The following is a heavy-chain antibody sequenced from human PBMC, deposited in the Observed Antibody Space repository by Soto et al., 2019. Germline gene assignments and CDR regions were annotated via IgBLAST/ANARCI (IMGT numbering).Heavy chain of an antibody. CDR2: IIPILGIA. CDR1: GGTLSSYT. CDR3: AREGRGYSGYYLDY. J-gene: IGHJ4*02. V-gene: IGHV1-69*08. D-gene: IGHD5-12*01. Sequence: QVQLVQSGAEVKKPGSSVKVSCKASGGTLSSYTISWVRQAPGQGLEWMGRIIPILGIANYAQKFQGRVTITADKSTSTAYMELSSLRSEDTAVYYCAREGRGYSGYYLDYWGQGTVVTVSS.